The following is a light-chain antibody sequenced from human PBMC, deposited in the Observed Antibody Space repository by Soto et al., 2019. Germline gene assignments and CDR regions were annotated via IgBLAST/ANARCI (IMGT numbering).Light chain of an antibody. J-gene: IGKJ1*01. Sequence: DIQLTQSPSFLSASVGDRVTITCRASQGISSYLAWYQQKPGKAPKLLIYAASTLQSGVPSRFSGGGSGTEFTLTISSLQPEDFATYYCQQLWTFGQGTKMEIK. CDR2: AAS. CDR1: QGISSY. CDR3: QQLWT. V-gene: IGKV1-9*01.